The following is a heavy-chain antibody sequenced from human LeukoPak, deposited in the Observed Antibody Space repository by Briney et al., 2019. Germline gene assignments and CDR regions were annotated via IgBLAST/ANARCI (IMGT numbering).Heavy chain of an antibody. CDR3: ARERKDYGGNSALDY. V-gene: IGHV1-69*13. Sequence: SVKVSCKASGYTFTSYYMHWVRQAPGQGLEWMGGIIPIFGTANYAQKFQGRVTITADESTSTAYMELSSLRSEDTAVYYCARERKDYGGNSALDYWGQGTLVTVSS. CDR1: GYTFTSYY. CDR2: IIPIFGTA. J-gene: IGHJ4*02. D-gene: IGHD4-23*01.